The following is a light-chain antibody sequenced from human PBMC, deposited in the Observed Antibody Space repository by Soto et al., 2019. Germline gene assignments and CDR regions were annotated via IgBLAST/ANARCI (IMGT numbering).Light chain of an antibody. J-gene: IGKJ3*01. CDR1: QGIRNY. Sequence: DIQMTQSPPSLSASVGDRVTITCRASQGIRNYVAWYQQIPGKAPKLLIYAASTLQSGVPSRFSGSGSGTDFTLTFNGLQPEDVATYSCQKYSSVPVFGPGTKVEIK. V-gene: IGKV1-27*01. CDR2: AAS. CDR3: QKYSSVPV.